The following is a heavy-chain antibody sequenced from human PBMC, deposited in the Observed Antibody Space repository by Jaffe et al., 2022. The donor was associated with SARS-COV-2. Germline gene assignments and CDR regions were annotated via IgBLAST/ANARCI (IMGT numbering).Heavy chain of an antibody. J-gene: IGHJ5*02. D-gene: IGHD3-16*02. CDR3: ARAARFVWFDP. CDR2: MYHSGST. CDR1: GDSISNYY. V-gene: IGHV4-59*01. Sequence: QVQLQESGPGLVKPSETLSLTCTVSGDSISNYYWSWIRQPPGKGLEWIGYMYHSGSTNFNPSLKSRVTISVDTSKNQLSLKLSSVTAADTAVYYCARAARFVWFDPWGQGILVTVSS.